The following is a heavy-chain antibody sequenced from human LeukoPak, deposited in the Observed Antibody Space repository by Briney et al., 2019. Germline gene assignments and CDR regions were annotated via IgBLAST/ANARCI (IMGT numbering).Heavy chain of an antibody. D-gene: IGHD3-22*01. J-gene: IGHJ3*02. CDR1: GGSISSSSYY. Sequence: PSETLSLTCTVSGGSISSSSYYWGWIRQPPGKGLEWIGSIYYSGSTYYNPSLKSRVTISVDTSKNQFSLKLSSVTAADTAVYYCARRGSSGYYYHTTFDIWGQGTMVTVSS. V-gene: IGHV4-39*07. CDR2: IYYSGST. CDR3: ARRGSSGYYYHTTFDI.